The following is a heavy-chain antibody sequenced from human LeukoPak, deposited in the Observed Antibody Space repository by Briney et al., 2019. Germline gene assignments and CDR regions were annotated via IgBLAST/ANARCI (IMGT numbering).Heavy chain of an antibody. CDR3: AGGTGGYSYGYYY. CDR1: GFTVSSYY. CDR2: IYSGGST. Sequence: GGSLRLSCAASGFTVSSYYMSWFRQAPGKGLEWLSVIYSGGSTSYADSVKGRFAISRDDSKNTLYLQMSSLRAEDTAVYYCAGGTGGYSYGYYYWGQGTLVTVSS. V-gene: IGHV3-53*01. D-gene: IGHD5-18*01. J-gene: IGHJ4*02.